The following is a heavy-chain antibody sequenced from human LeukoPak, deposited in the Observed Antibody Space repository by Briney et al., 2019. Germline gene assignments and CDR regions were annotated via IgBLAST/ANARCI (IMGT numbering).Heavy chain of an antibody. CDR2: ISGGAGST. CDR1: AITFSTYA. V-gene: IGHV3-23*01. J-gene: IGHJ3*02. CDR3: ARDRSPAAIPLAFDI. Sequence: GGSLRLSCAASAITFSTYAMSWVRQAPGKGLECVSVISGGAGSTYYADSVKGRFTISRDNSKNTLYLQMNSLRAEDTAVYYCARDRSPAAIPLAFDIWGQGTMVTVSS. D-gene: IGHD2-2*01.